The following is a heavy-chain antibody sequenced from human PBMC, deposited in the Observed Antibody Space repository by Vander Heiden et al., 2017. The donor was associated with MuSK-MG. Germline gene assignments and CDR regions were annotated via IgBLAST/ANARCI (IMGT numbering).Heavy chain of an antibody. CDR1: GFTFSSYG. Sequence: QVQLVESGGGVVQPGRSLRLSCAASGFTFSSYGMHWVRQAPGKGLEWVAVIWYDGSNKYYADSVKGRFTISRDNSKNTLYLQMNSLRAEDTAVYYCARDFANWGLDYWGQGTLVTVSS. CDR2: IWYDGSNK. J-gene: IGHJ4*02. D-gene: IGHD7-27*01. V-gene: IGHV3-33*01. CDR3: ARDFANWGLDY.